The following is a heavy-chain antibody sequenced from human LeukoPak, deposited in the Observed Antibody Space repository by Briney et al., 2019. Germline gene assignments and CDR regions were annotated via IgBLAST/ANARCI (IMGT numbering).Heavy chain of an antibody. J-gene: IGHJ3*02. V-gene: IGHV5-51*01. CDR1: GYSFASYW. CDR3: ARLGRDGYNRAFDI. D-gene: IGHD5-24*01. Sequence: GESLKISCMAYGYSFASYWIAWVRQMPGRGLEWMGIIYPGDSDTRYSPSFQGQVTISADRSISAAYLQWSSLKASDTAIYYCARLGRDGYNRAFDIWGQGTMVTVSS. CDR2: IYPGDSDT.